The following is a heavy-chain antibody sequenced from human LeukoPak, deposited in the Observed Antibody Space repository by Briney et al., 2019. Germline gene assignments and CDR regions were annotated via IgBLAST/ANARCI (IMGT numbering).Heavy chain of an antibody. D-gene: IGHD5-24*01. CDR2: IYHSGST. J-gene: IGHJ3*02. CDR3: ARDRVDDAFDI. Sequence: SETLSLTCTVSGYSISSGYYWGWLRQPPGKGLEWIGSIYHSGSTYYNPSLKSRVTISVDTSKNQFSLKLSSVTAADTAIYYCARDRVDDAFDIWGQGTMVTVSS. CDR1: GYSISSGYY. V-gene: IGHV4-38-2*02.